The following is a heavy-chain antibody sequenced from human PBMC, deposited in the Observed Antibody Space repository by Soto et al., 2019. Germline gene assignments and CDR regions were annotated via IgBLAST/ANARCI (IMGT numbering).Heavy chain of an antibody. CDR3: ARAETYYYGSASFDY. J-gene: IGHJ4*02. V-gene: IGHV4-34*01. Sequence: QVQLQQWGAGMLKPSETLSLTCDVYGGSFSGYSWSWIRQPPGKGLEWIGEINHSGSTNYNPSLKSRVTISVDTSKNQFSLKLSSVTAADTAVYYCARAETYYYGSASFDYWGQGTLVTVSS. D-gene: IGHD3-10*01. CDR1: GGSFSGYS. CDR2: INHSGST.